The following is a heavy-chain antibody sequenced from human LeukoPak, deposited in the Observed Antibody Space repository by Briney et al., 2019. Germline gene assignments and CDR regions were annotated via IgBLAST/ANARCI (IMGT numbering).Heavy chain of an antibody. V-gene: IGHV1-46*01. Sequence: ASVKVSCKASGYTFTSYYMHWVRQAPGQGLEWMGIINPSGGSTSYAQKFQGRVTMTRDTSISTAYMELSRLRSDDTAVYYCARGMKRGYSYGLVGYWGQGTLVTVSS. CDR1: GYTFTSYY. CDR3: ARGMKRGYSYGLVGY. J-gene: IGHJ4*02. CDR2: INPSGGST. D-gene: IGHD5-18*01.